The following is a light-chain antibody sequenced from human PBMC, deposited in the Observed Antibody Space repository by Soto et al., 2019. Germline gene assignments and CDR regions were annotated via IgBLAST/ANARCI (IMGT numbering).Light chain of an antibody. J-gene: IGKJ4*01. CDR3: HQYQKWPPLT. Sequence: EILMTQSPASLSVSPGENATLSCRASQSVSTNLVWYQQKLGQSPRLIIYDASTRPTGIPARFGGMGSGTQFTLNLTSMQSEDSAVYYCHQYQKWPPLTFGGGTKVEI. CDR2: DAS. V-gene: IGKV3-15*01. CDR1: QSVSTN.